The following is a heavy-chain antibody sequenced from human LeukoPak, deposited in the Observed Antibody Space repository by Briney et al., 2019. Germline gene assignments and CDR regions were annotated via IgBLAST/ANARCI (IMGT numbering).Heavy chain of an antibody. Sequence: GGSLRLSCAASGFTFSNYWMSWVRQAPGKGLEWVANIKQDGSEKYYVDSVKGRFTISRDNAKNSLYLQMNSLRAEDTAVYYCARTLAPTFDYYYGMDVWGQGTTVTVSS. CDR1: GFTFSNYW. D-gene: IGHD2-15*01. V-gene: IGHV3-7*01. J-gene: IGHJ6*02. CDR3: ARTLAPTFDYYYGMDV. CDR2: IKQDGSEK.